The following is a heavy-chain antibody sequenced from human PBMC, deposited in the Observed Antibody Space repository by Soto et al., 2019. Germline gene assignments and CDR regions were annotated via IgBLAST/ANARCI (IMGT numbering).Heavy chain of an antibody. J-gene: IGHJ4*02. Sequence: GGSLRLSCAAPGFPCSNYAMTWVRPAPGKGLEWVSGLNGSGGSTSSADSVKGRFAISRDNSKTTLYWQRNSLRDGDTAVYYCARGFSAGKGSPPDYWGQGTLVTVSS. CDR3: ARGFSAGKGSPPDY. CDR2: LNGSGGST. CDR1: GFPCSNYA. D-gene: IGHD3-10*01. V-gene: IGHV3-23*01.